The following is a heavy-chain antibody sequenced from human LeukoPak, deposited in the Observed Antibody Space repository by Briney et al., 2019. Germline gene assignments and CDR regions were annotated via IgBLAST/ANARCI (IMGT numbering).Heavy chain of an antibody. Sequence: VASVKVSCKASGYTFTSYGISWVRQAPGQGLEWMGWISAYNGNTNYAQKLQGRVTMTTDTSTSTAYMELRSLRSDDTAVYYCARGITMVRGASRAFFDYWGQGTLVTVSS. V-gene: IGHV1-18*01. CDR3: ARGITMVRGASRAFFDY. CDR2: ISAYNGNT. D-gene: IGHD3-10*01. J-gene: IGHJ4*02. CDR1: GYTFTSYG.